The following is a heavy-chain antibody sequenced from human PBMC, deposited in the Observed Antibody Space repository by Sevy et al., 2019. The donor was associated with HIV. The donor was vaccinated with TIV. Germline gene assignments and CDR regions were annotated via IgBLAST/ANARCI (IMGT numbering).Heavy chain of an antibody. CDR2: FDPEDGTT. V-gene: IGHV1-24*01. CDR1: GYTLTQLS. J-gene: IGHJ4*02. Sequence: ASVQVSCKVSGYTLTQLSMHWVRQTPGKGLEWMGRFDPEDGTTIYAQMFQGRVTMTEDTSTDTAYLELSSLRSEDTAVYYCATTREYYSDNSGYLDYWGRGTLVTVSS. CDR3: ATTREYYSDNSGYLDY. D-gene: IGHD3-22*01.